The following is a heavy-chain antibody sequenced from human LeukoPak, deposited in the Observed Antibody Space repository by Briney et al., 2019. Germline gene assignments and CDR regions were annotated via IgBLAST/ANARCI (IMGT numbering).Heavy chain of an antibody. D-gene: IGHD4-17*01. CDR2: ISWNSGVK. V-gene: IGHV3-9*01. Sequence: GGSLRLSCVASGFTFDDYAMHWVRQVPGRGLEWVSSISWNSGVKGYADSVKGRFTISRDNAKNTLHLQMNSLRAEDTAMYYCSTSHNGDPDHFDYWGQGTLVTVSS. CDR1: GFTFDDYA. CDR3: STSHNGDPDHFDY. J-gene: IGHJ4*02.